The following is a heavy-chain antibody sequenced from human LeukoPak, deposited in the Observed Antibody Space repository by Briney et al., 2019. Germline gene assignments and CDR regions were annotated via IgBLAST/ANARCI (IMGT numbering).Heavy chain of an antibody. J-gene: IGHJ4*02. CDR2: ISSSGSTI. Sequence: GGSLRLSCAASGFTFSSYEMNWVRQAPGKGLEWVSYISSSGSTIYYADSVKGRFTISRDNAKNSLYLQMNSLRAEDTAVYYCARDIISPGFGELFQDYWGQGTLVTVSS. CDR3: ARDIISPGFGELFQDY. V-gene: IGHV3-48*03. D-gene: IGHD3-10*01. CDR1: GFTFSSYE.